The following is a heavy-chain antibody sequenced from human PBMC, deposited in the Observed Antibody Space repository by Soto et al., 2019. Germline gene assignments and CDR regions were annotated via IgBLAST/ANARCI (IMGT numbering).Heavy chain of an antibody. CDR2: INSDGSST. CDR3: ARSPPDANWFDP. J-gene: IGHJ5*02. Sequence: LRLSCAASGFTLSMYWMHWVRQAPGKGLVWVSRINSDGSSTSYADSVKGRFTISRDNAKNTLYLQMNSLRAEDTAVYYCARSPPDANWFDPWGQGTLVTVSS. CDR1: GFTLSMYW. V-gene: IGHV3-74*01.